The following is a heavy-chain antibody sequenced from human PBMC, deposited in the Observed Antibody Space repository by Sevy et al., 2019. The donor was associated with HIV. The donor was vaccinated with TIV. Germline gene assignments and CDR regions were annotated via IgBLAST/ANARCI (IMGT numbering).Heavy chain of an antibody. V-gene: IGHV3-11*01. Sequence: VGSLRLSCAASGFTFSDYYMSWIRQAPGKGLEWVSYISSSGSTIYYADSVKGRFTISRDNAKNSLYLQMNSLRAEDTAVYYCARGGGYCSSTSCPLTYYYGMDVWGQGTTVTVSS. CDR1: GFTFSDYY. D-gene: IGHD2-2*03. J-gene: IGHJ6*02. CDR3: ARGGGYCSSTSCPLTYYYGMDV. CDR2: ISSSGSTI.